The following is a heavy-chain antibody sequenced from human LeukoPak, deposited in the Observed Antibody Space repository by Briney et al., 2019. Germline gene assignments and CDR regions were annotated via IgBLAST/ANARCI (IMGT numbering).Heavy chain of an antibody. CDR1: GGSIGSYY. V-gene: IGHV4-4*07. CDR2: IYTSGST. D-gene: IGHD4-11*01. Sequence: PSETLSLTCTVSGGSIGSYYWSWIRQPAGKGLEWIGRIYTSGSTNYNPSLKSRVTMSVDTSKNQFSLKLSSVTAADTAVYYCARDSYSNYYYYMDVWGKGTTVTVSS. J-gene: IGHJ6*03. CDR3: ARDSYSNYYYYMDV.